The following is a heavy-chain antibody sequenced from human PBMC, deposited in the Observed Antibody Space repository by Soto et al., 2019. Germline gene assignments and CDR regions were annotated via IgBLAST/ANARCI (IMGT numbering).Heavy chain of an antibody. Sequence: PGGSLRLSCAASGFTFSSYAMHWVRQAPGKGLEWVAVIWYDGSNKYYADSVKGRFTISRDNSKNTLYLQMNSLRAEDTAVYYCARDPFPRGYSGYDDYWGQGTLVTVSS. CDR3: ARDPFPRGYSGYDDY. D-gene: IGHD5-12*01. CDR1: GFTFSSYA. CDR2: IWYDGSNK. J-gene: IGHJ4*02. V-gene: IGHV3-33*01.